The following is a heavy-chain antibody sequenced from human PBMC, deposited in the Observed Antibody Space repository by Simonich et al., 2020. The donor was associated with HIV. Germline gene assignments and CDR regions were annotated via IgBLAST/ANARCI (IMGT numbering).Heavy chain of an antibody. J-gene: IGHJ4*02. CDR1: GGSISSSSYY. CDR2: VYYGGST. V-gene: IGHV4-39*01. CDR3: ARHSQYNYGYSGFDS. Sequence: QLQLQESGPGLVKPSETLSLTCTVSGGSISSSSYYWGWSRQPPGKGLEWIGSVYYGGSTHYNPSLKSRVTISVDTYKNQFSLKLISVTAADTALYYCARHSQYNYGYSGFDSWGQGTRVTVSS. D-gene: IGHD5-18*01.